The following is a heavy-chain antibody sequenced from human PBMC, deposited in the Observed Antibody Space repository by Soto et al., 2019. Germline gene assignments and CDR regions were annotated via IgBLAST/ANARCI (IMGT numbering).Heavy chain of an antibody. J-gene: IGHJ4*02. D-gene: IGHD3-9*01. CDR2: ISGSGGSA. CDR3: AKASDYDDILTGLH. V-gene: IGHV3-23*01. Sequence: EVQLLESGGGLVQPGGSLRISCAASGFTFSSYAMSWVRQAPGKGLECLSTISGSGGSAYYAESVKGRFTITRDNSKNTLHLQMNSLRAEDTAVYYCAKASDYDDILTGLHWGQGTLVTVSA. CDR1: GFTFSSYA.